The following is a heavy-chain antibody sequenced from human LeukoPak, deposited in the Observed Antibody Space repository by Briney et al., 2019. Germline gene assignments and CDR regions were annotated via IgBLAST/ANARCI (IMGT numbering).Heavy chain of an antibody. D-gene: IGHD5-24*01. CDR3: AKSGYNRFDY. Sequence: GGSLRLSCAASGFTLSSSAMSWVRQAPGKGLEWVSSIRGSGSGGSTYYADSVKGRFTISRDNSKNTLYLQMNSLRAEDTAVYYCAKSGYNRFDYWGQGTLVTVSS. V-gene: IGHV3-23*01. CDR1: GFTLSSSA. CDR2: IRGSGSGGST. J-gene: IGHJ4*02.